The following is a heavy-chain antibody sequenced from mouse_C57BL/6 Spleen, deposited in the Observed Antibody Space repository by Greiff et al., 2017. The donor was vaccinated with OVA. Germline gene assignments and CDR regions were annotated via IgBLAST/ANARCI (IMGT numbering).Heavy chain of an antibody. Sequence: QVQLQQSGPELVKPGASVKISCKASGYAFSSSWMNWVKQRPGKGLEWIGRIYPGDGDTNYNGKFKGKATLTADKSSSTAYMQLSSLTSEDSAVYFCARSGVDYYGSSYEGNAMDYWGQGTSVTVSS. CDR1: GYAFSSSW. CDR2: IYPGDGDT. D-gene: IGHD1-1*01. V-gene: IGHV1-82*01. CDR3: ARSGVDYYGSSYEGNAMDY. J-gene: IGHJ4*01.